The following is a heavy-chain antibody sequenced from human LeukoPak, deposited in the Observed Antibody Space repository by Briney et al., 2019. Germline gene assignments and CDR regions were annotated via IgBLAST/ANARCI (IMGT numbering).Heavy chain of an antibody. CDR3: ATYRQIQVPFEF. Sequence: GGSLRLSCAASGFTVSSNYMSWVRQAPGKGLEWVSVIYSGGSTYYADSVKGRFTISRDNSRSTLSLQMDSLRAEDTATYYCATYRQIQVPFEFWGQGTLVTVSS. D-gene: IGHD5-18*01. J-gene: IGHJ4*02. CDR1: GFTVSSNY. V-gene: IGHV3-53*01. CDR2: IYSGGST.